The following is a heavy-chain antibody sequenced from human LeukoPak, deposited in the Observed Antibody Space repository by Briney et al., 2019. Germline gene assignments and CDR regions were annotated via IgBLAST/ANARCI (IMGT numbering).Heavy chain of an antibody. CDR1: GFAVIINH. CDR2: ISNTGTT. V-gene: IGHV3-66*01. D-gene: IGHD4-23*01. CDR3: AGYGGYSF. J-gene: IGHJ4*02. Sequence: GGSLGLSCAASGFAVIINHMTWVGQAPGKGLEWVSVISNTGTTYYADSVKGRLTISRDSSKNTMYLQMNSLRTEDTAVYYCAGYGGYSFWGQGTLVTVSS.